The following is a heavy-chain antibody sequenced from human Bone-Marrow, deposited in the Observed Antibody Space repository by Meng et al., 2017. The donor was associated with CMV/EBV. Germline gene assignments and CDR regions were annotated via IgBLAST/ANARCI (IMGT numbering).Heavy chain of an antibody. Sequence: GESLKISCAASGFTFSSYAMSWVRQAPGKGLEWVSAISGSGGSTYYADSVKGRFTISRDNSKNTLYLQMNSLRAEDTAVYYCARLSSSDDAFDVWGHGTMVTVSS. D-gene: IGHD6-6*01. CDR3: ARLSSSDDAFDV. V-gene: IGHV3-23*01. J-gene: IGHJ3*01. CDR2: ISGSGGST. CDR1: GFTFSSYA.